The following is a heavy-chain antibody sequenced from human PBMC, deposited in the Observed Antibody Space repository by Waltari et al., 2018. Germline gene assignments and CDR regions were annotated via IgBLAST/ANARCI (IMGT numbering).Heavy chain of an antibody. D-gene: IGHD1-26*01. Sequence: QVQLVQSGAEVKKPGASVKVSCKASGYTFTGYYMHWVRQAPGQGLEWMGWINPNSGGTNYAQKFQGWVTMTRDTSISTAYMELSRLRSDDTAVYYCARDRRVGARAKGYYYGMDVWGQGTTVTVSS. V-gene: IGHV1-2*04. CDR2: INPNSGGT. CDR3: ARDRRVGARAKGYYYGMDV. J-gene: IGHJ6*02. CDR1: GYTFTGYY.